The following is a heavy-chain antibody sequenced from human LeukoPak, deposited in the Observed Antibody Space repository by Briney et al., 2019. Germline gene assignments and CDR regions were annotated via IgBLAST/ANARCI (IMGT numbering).Heavy chain of an antibody. Sequence: PGGSLRLSCAASGFTFSSYGMHWVRQAPGKGLEWVAVISYDGSNKYYADSVKGRFTISRDNSKNTLYLQMNSLRAEDTAVYYCAKDSNNTGNRKTHYYDSSGYFQDYWGQGTLVTVSS. CDR2: ISYDGSNK. J-gene: IGHJ4*02. CDR3: AKDSNNTGNRKTHYYDSSGYFQDY. CDR1: GFTFSSYG. D-gene: IGHD3-22*01. V-gene: IGHV3-30*18.